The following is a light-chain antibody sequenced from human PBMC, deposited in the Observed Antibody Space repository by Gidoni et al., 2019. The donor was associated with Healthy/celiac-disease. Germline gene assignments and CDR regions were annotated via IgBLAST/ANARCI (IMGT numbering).Light chain of an antibody. V-gene: IGKV1-5*01. Sequence: DIQMTQSPSTLSASVGDRVTITCRASQSISSWLAWYQQKPGKAPKVLIYDASSLESGVPSRFNGSGSGTEFTLTISSLQPDDFATYYCQQYNSYWTFXQXTKVEIK. J-gene: IGKJ1*01. CDR2: DAS. CDR1: QSISSW. CDR3: QQYNSYWT.